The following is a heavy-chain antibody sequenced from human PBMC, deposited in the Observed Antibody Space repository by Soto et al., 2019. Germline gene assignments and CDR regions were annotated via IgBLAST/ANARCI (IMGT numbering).Heavy chain of an antibody. CDR3: ARDKVQPLAYYYGMDV. J-gene: IGHJ6*02. Sequence: PGGSLRLSCAASGFTFRSYEMNWVRQAPGKGLEWVSYISSSGSTIYYADSVKGRFTISRDNAKNSLYLQMNSLRAEDTAVYYCARDKVQPLAYYYGMDVWGQGTTVTVS. CDR2: ISSSGSTI. CDR1: GFTFRSYE. D-gene: IGHD1-1*01. V-gene: IGHV3-48*03.